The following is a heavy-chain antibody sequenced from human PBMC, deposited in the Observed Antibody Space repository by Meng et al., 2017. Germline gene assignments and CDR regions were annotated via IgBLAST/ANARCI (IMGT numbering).Heavy chain of an antibody. CDR3: ARGFGTTVTTPIDAFDI. CDR1: GGSFSGYY. CDR2: INHSGST. J-gene: IGHJ3*02. V-gene: IGHV4-34*01. Sequence: GSLRLSCAVYGGSFSGYYWSWIRQPPGKGLEWIGEINHSGSTNYNPYLKSRVTTSVDTSKNQYSLMLSSVIAADTAVYYCARGFGTTVTTPIDAFDIWGQGTMVTVSS. D-gene: IGHD4-17*01.